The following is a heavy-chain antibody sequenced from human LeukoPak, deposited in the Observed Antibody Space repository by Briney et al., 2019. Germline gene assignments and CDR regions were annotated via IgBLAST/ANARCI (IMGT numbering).Heavy chain of an antibody. Sequence: GGSPRLSCAASGFTFSSYWMSSVRPAPGKGLEWVANIKQDGMEEYYVASVKRRFTNSRDNAKHSMYLQMNSLRVEDTAVCYCTRGGYYDMLAGYFQEVFDIWGQETMATVSS. CDR3: TRGGYYDMLAGYFQEVFDI. CDR2: IKQDGMEE. V-gene: IGHV3-7*01. D-gene: IGHD3-9*01. J-gene: IGHJ3*02. CDR1: GFTFSSYW.